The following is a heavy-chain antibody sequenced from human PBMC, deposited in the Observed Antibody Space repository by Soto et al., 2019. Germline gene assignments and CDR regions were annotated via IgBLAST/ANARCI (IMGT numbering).Heavy chain of an antibody. J-gene: IGHJ6*02. CDR1: GGSISSGDYY. CDR3: ARDRYYGSGTYYNFYYGMDV. D-gene: IGHD3-10*01. CDR2: IYYSGNT. Sequence: SETLSLACSVSGGSISSGDYYWNWIRQPPGKGLEWIGYIYYSGNTYYNPSLRSRVTISLDRSENQFSLKLSFVTAADTAVYYCARDRYYGSGTYYNFYYGMDVWGQGTTVTVSS. V-gene: IGHV4-30-4*01.